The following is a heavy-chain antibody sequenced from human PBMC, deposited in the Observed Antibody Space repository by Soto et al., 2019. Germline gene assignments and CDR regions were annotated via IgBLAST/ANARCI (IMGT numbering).Heavy chain of an antibody. Sequence: RLSCAASGFTFNNYAMSWVRQAPGKGLEWVSAISTSGATTYYADSVKGRFTISRDNSKNTLFLQMSSLRAEDTAIYYCAKKSISGYYSPFDYWAQGTLVTVSS. CDR2: ISTSGATT. J-gene: IGHJ4*02. V-gene: IGHV3-23*01. CDR1: GFTFNNYA. D-gene: IGHD3-22*01. CDR3: AKKSISGYYSPFDY.